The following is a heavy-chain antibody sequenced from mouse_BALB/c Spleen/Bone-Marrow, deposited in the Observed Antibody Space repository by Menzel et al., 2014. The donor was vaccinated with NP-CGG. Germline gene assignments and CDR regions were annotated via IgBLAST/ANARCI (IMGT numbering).Heavy chain of an antibody. CDR3: ARNWVYFDY. V-gene: IGHV1-69*02. CDR2: IDPSDSET. CDR1: GYTFTSYW. Sequence: VKLMESGAELVKPGAPVKLSCKASGYTFTSYWMNWVKQRPGRGLGWIGRIDPSDSETHYNQKFKDKATLTVDKSSSTAYIQLSSLTSEDSAVYYCARNWVYFDYWGQGTTLTVSS. D-gene: IGHD4-1*01. J-gene: IGHJ2*01.